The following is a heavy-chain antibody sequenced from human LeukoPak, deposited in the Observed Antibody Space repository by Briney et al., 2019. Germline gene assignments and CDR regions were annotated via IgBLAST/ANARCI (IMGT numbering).Heavy chain of an antibody. CDR3: ATYCSSTSCQNEGFDY. Sequence: SETLSLTCTVSGGSISSGDYYWSWIRQPPGKGLEWIGYIYYSGSTYYNPSLKSRVTISVDTSKNQFSLKLSSVTAADTAVYYCATYCSSTSCQNEGFDYWGQGTLVTVFS. V-gene: IGHV4-30-4*08. CDR2: IYYSGST. CDR1: GGSISSGDYY. J-gene: IGHJ4*02. D-gene: IGHD2-2*01.